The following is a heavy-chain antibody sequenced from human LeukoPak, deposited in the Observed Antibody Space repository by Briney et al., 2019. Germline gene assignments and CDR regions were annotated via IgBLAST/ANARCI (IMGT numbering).Heavy chain of an antibody. CDR3: ARGYNYGFGYYFDY. CDR2: IYHSGST. Sequence: SETLSLICAVSGGSITSRNWWSWVRQPPGKGLEWIGEIYHSGSTNSNSSLKSRVTISVDKSKNQFSLKLSSVTAADTAVYYCARGYNYGFGYYFDYWGQGTLVTVSS. V-gene: IGHV4-4*02. J-gene: IGHJ4*02. D-gene: IGHD5-18*01. CDR1: GGSITSRNW.